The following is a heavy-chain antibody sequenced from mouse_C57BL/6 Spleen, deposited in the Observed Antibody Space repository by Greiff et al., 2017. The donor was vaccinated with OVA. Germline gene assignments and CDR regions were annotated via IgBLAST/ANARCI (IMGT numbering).Heavy chain of an antibody. D-gene: IGHD2-4*01. CDR2: INPGSGGT. CDR3: ARSDYDYDAWFAY. J-gene: IGHJ3*01. V-gene: IGHV1-54*01. CDR1: GYAFTNYL. Sequence: QVQLQQSGAELVRPGTSVKVSCKASGYAFTNYLIEWVKQRPGQGLEWIGVINPGSGGTNYNEKFKGKATLTADKSSSTAYMQLSSLTSEDYAVYFCARSDYDYDAWFAYWGQRTLVTVSA.